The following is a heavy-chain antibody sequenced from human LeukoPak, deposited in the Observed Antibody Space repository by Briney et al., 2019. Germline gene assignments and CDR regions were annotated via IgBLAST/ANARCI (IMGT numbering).Heavy chain of an antibody. Sequence: PSETLSLTCTVSGGSISSYYWSWIRQPPGKGLEWTGYIYYSGSTNYNPSLKSRVTISVDTSKNQFSLKLSSVTAADTAVYYCARDQWDYDSSGYSHAFDIWGQGTMVTVSS. V-gene: IGHV4-59*01. CDR1: GGSISSYY. D-gene: IGHD3-22*01. CDR2: IYYSGST. CDR3: ARDQWDYDSSGYSHAFDI. J-gene: IGHJ3*02.